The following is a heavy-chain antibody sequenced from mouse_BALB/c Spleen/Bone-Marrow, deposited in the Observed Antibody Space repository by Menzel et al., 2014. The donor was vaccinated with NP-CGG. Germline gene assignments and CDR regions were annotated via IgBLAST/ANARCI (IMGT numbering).Heavy chain of an antibody. CDR3: ARFITSLVYFDY. CDR2: ISSGGSYT. J-gene: IGHJ2*01. D-gene: IGHD1-1*01. V-gene: IGHV5-9-3*01. CDR1: GFTFSSYA. Sequence: EVQLVESGRGLVKPGGSLKLSCAASGFTFSSYAMSWVRQTPEKRLEWVATISSGGSYTYYPDSVKGRFTISRDNAKNTLYLQMSSLRSEDTAMYYCARFITSLVYFDYWGQGTTLTVSS.